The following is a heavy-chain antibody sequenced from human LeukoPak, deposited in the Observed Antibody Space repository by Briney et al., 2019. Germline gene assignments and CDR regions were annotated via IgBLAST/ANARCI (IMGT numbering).Heavy chain of an antibody. CDR3: ARGRGSYSLGPFDY. V-gene: IGHV4-59*01. D-gene: IGHD1-26*01. Sequence: SETLSLTCTVSGGSIGSYYWSWIRQPAGKGLEWIGYIYYSGSTNYNPSLKSRVTISVDTSKNQFSLKLSSVTAADTAVYYCARGRGSYSLGPFDYWGQGTLVTVSS. CDR1: GGSIGSYY. CDR2: IYYSGST. J-gene: IGHJ4*02.